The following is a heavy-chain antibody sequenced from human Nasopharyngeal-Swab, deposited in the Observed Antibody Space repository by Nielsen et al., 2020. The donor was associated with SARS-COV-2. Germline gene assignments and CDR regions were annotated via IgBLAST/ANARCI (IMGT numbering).Heavy chain of an antibody. CDR1: GFTFSSYS. Sequence: GGSLRLSCAASGFTFSSYSMNWVRQAPGKGLEWVSSISSSSSYIYYADSVKGRFTISRDNAKNSLYLQMNSLRAEDTAVYYCARADSSSWYFDYWGQGTLVTVSP. D-gene: IGHD6-13*01. V-gene: IGHV3-21*01. CDR2: ISSSSSYI. CDR3: ARADSSSWYFDY. J-gene: IGHJ4*02.